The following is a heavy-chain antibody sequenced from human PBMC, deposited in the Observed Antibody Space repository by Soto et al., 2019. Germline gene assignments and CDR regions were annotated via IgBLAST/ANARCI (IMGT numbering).Heavy chain of an antibody. CDR2: IYKSATA. CDR3: ARGRYCLTGRCFPNWFDS. D-gene: IGHD2-15*01. CDR1: RDSISTVDYF. Sequence: PSETLSLTCSVSRDSISTVDYFWAWIRQPPGQALEYIGYIYKSATAYYNPSFESRVAISLDTSKSQFSLNVTSVTAAGTAVYFCARGRYCLTGRCFPNWFDSWGQGTLVTVS. J-gene: IGHJ5*01. V-gene: IGHV4-30-4*01.